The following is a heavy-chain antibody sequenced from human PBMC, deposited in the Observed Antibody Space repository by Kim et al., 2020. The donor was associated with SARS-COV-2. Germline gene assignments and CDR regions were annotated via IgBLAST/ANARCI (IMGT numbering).Heavy chain of an antibody. CDR3: ARDYSANYYDY. CDR1: SYTFTSYP. Sequence: ASVKVSCKASSYTFTSYPIHWVRQAPGQSLEWMGRIIVANGDTQFSQKFQDRVTITRDTSASTVYMDLSSLTSEDTAVYYCARDYSANYYDYWGQGALVTVSS. D-gene: IGHD1-26*01. CDR2: IIVANGDT. V-gene: IGHV1-3*01. J-gene: IGHJ4*02.